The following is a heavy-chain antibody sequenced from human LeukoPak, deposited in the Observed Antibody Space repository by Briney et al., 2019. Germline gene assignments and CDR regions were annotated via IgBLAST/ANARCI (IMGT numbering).Heavy chain of an antibody. V-gene: IGHV4-34*01. CDR3: AKTGYSSSWKTFDY. CDR2: INHSGST. CDR1: GGSFSGYY. J-gene: IGHJ4*02. Sequence: PSETLSLTCAVYGGSFSGYYWSWIRQPPGKGLEWIGEINHSGSTNYNPSLKSRVTISVDTSKNQFSLKLSSVTAADTAVYYCAKTGYSSSWKTFDYWGQGTLVTVSS. D-gene: IGHD6-13*01.